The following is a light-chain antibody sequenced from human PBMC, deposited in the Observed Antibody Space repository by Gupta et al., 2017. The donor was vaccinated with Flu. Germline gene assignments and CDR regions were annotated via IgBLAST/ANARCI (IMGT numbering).Light chain of an antibody. CDR1: QSLVYKNGITY. J-gene: IGKJ2*01. Sequence: DDVMPQSPLSVPVTPGQPSSISCRSSQSLVYKNGITYLNWFQQRRGESPRRLIYEFSNRDSGFPDRFSGSGSGTYFTLKIRRVEAEDVAFYYGMRGTHPGTFGQGTRLEI. CDR2: EFS. CDR3: MRGTHPGT. V-gene: IGKV2-30*01.